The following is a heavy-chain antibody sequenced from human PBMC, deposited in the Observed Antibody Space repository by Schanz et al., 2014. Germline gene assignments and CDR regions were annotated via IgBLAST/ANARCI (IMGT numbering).Heavy chain of an antibody. D-gene: IGHD2-2*01. CDR3: ARGGFFDSTSFDS. J-gene: IGHJ4*02. Sequence: QVQLVQSGAEVKKPGASVKVSCKASGYTFTSYDINWVRQATGQGLEWMGWMNSKTGNTGYAQRFQGRVTVTRDTSTSTVNMELSSLRSEDTAVYYCARGGFFDSTSFDSWGQGTLVTVSS. V-gene: IGHV1-8*01. CDR2: MNSKTGNT. CDR1: GYTFTSYD.